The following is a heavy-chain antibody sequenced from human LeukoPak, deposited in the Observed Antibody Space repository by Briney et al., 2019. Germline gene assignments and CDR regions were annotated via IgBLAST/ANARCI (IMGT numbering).Heavy chain of an antibody. J-gene: IGHJ4*02. CDR2: INPNSGGT. Sequence: ASVKVSCKASGYTFTGYYMHWVRQAPGQGLEWMGRINPNSGGTNYAQKFQGRVTMTRDTSISTAYMELSRLRSDDTAVYYCARGLNYYDSSGYEFWGQGTLVTVSS. CDR3: ARGLNYYDSSGYEF. V-gene: IGHV1-2*06. D-gene: IGHD3-22*01. CDR1: GYTFTGYY.